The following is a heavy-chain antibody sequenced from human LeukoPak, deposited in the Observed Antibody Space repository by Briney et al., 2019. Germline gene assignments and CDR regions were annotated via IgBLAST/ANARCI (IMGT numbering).Heavy chain of an antibody. CDR1: GGSISSGDYY. J-gene: IGHJ4*01. V-gene: IGHV4-30-4*01. Sequence: SQTLSLTCTVSGGSISSGDYYWSWIRQPPGQGLEWIGYIYYSGSTYYNPSLKSRVTISVDTSKNQFPLKLSSVTAADTAVYYCARATGGIWRDFDYWGQGTLVTVSS. CDR3: ARATGGIWRDFDY. D-gene: IGHD2-15*01. CDR2: IYYSGST.